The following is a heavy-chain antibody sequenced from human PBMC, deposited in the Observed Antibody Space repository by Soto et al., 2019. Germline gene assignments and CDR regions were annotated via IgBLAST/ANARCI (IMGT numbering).Heavy chain of an antibody. CDR1: GFRFSDHS. J-gene: IGHJ1*01. CDR2: ISSNGDIN. V-gene: IGHV3-48*02. D-gene: IGHD2-21*01. Sequence: LVESGGGLVHPGESLRLSCEGSGFRFSDHSMNWVRQAPGKGLQWISYISSNGDINYYADSVKGRFTVSRDNANNALFLQMNSLRYDDTATYYCARLPKGSLVNAWGQGARVTVSS. CDR3: ARLPKGSLVNA.